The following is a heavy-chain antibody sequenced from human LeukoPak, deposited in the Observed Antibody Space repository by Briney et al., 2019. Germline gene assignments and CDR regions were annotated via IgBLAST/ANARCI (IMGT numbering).Heavy chain of an antibody. D-gene: IGHD3-22*01. J-gene: IGHJ3*02. Sequence: PSETLSLTCTVSGGSISSYYWSWIRQPPGKGLEGIGYIYYSGSTNYNPSLKSRVTISVDTSKNQFSLKLSSVTAADTAVYYCARYPAYYYDSSGYQDAFDIWGQGTMVTVSS. V-gene: IGHV4-59*01. CDR3: ARYPAYYYDSSGYQDAFDI. CDR2: IYYSGST. CDR1: GGSISSYY.